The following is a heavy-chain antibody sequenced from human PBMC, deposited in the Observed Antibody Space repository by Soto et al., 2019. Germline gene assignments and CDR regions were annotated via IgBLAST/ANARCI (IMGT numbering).Heavy chain of an antibody. Sequence: QVPLQESGPGLVKPSETLSLTCTVSGGSISSDYYYWSWIRQPPGRGLEWIGYIYYSGRTYYNPSLKSQLIISVDTSKNQFSLGLSSVTAADTAVYYCARGGAIADFYFDSWGQGILVSVSS. CDR1: GGSISSDYYY. D-gene: IGHD1-26*01. J-gene: IGHJ4*02. CDR3: ARGGAIADFYFDS. CDR2: IYYSGRT. V-gene: IGHV4-30-4*01.